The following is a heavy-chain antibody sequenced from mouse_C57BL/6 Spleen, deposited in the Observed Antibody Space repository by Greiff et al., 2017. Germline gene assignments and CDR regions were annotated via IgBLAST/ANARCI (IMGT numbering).Heavy chain of an antibody. J-gene: IGHJ4*01. Sequence: VQLQQPGAELVRPGTSVKLSCKASGYTFTSYWMHWVKQGPGQGLEWIGVIDPSDSYTNYNQKFKGKATLTVDTSSSTAYMQLSSLTSEDSAVYYCARSFTTVVRYAMDYWGQGTSVTVSS. CDR1: GYTFTSYW. CDR3: ARSFTTVVRYAMDY. V-gene: IGHV1-59*01. D-gene: IGHD1-1*01. CDR2: IDPSDSYT.